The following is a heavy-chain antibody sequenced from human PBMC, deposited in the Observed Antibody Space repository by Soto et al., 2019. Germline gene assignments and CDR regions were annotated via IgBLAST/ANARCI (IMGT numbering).Heavy chain of an antibody. CDR3: ASRDPGTSVDY. D-gene: IGHD1-7*01. V-gene: IGHV4-4*02. J-gene: IGHJ4*02. CDR2: IYRTGST. CDR1: GGSFTSNNW. Sequence: SETLSLTCAVSGGSFTSNNWWTWVRQPPGQGLEWIGEIYRTGSTNYNPSLKSRVTISLDKSENQFSLKVTSLTAADTAVYYCASRDPGTSVDYWGQGTLVTVSS.